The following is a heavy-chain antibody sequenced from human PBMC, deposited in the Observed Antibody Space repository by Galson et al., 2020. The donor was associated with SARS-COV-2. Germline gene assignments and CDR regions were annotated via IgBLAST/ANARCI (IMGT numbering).Heavy chain of an antibody. V-gene: IGHV3-43*01. J-gene: IGHJ4*02. CDR1: GFTFDDYT. CDR2: IRWNGGST. D-gene: IGHD2-21*01. CDR3: AKDAYGNYFDY. Sequence: GGSLILSCAASGFTFDDYTMHWVRQTPGKGLEWVSLIRWNGGSTYYADSVKGRFTISRDNSKNSLYLQMNSLRSEDTALYYCAKDAYGNYFDYWGQGTLVTVSS.